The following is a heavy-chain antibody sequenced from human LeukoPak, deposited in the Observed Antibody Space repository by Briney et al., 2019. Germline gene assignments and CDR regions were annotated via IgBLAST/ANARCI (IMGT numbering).Heavy chain of an antibody. D-gene: IGHD5-18*01. V-gene: IGHV3-33*01. Sequence: GGSLRLSCAASGFTFSSYGMHWVRQAPGKGLEWVAVIWYDGSNEYYADSVKGRFTISRDNSENTLYLQMNSLRAEDTAVYFCARDRYSYGSYYFDYWGQGTLATVSS. CDR3: ARDRYSYGSYYFDY. CDR1: GFTFSSYG. J-gene: IGHJ4*02. CDR2: IWYDGSNE.